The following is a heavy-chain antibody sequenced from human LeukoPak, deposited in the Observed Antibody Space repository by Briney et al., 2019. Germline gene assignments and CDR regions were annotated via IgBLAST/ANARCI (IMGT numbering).Heavy chain of an antibody. Sequence: SETLSLTCTVSGYSISSGYYWGWIRQPPGKGLEWIGSIYHSGSTYYNPSLKSRVTISVDTSKNQFSLKLSSVTAADTAVYYCARQSSSWYLTHFDYWGQGTLVTVSS. CDR3: ARQSSSWYLTHFDY. D-gene: IGHD6-13*01. V-gene: IGHV4-38-2*02. CDR2: IYHSGST. J-gene: IGHJ4*02. CDR1: GYSISSGYY.